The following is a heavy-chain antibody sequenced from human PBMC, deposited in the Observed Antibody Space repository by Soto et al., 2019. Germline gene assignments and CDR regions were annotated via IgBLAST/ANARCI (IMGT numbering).Heavy chain of an antibody. CDR2: ISSSSSTI. CDR3: ARGSGVGVFDFDY. D-gene: IGHD1-26*01. CDR1: GFTFSSYS. J-gene: IGHJ4*02. Sequence: PGGSLRLSCAASGFTFSSYSMNWVRQAPGKGLEWVSYISSSSSTIYYADSVKGRFTISRDNAKNSLYLQMNSLRAEDTAVYYCARGSGVGVFDFDYWGQGTLVTVS. V-gene: IGHV3-48*01.